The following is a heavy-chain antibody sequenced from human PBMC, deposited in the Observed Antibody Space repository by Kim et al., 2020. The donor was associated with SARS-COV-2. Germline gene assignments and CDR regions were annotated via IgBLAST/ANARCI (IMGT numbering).Heavy chain of an antibody. CDR1: GYTFTSYA. CDR3: ARDSPPSIVGDTVPGFDAFES. V-gene: IGHV1-3*01. Sequence: ASVKVSCKASGYTFTSYAMHWVRQAPGQRLEWMGWINAGNGNTKYSQKFQGRVTITRDTSASTAYMELSSLRSEDTAVYYCARDSPPSIVGDTVPGFDAFESWGKGKMVTVSS. D-gene: IGHD1-26*01. CDR2: INAGNGNT. J-gene: IGHJ3*02.